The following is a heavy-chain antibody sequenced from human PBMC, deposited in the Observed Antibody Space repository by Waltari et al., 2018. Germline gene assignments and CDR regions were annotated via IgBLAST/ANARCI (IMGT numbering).Heavy chain of an antibody. CDR1: GFTFSSYA. CDR2: ISYDGSNK. D-gene: IGHD4-17*01. V-gene: IGHV3-30-3*01. J-gene: IGHJ4*02. CDR3: ARGNDYGDYGLIHY. Sequence: QVQLVESGGGVVQPGRSLRLSCAASGFTFSSYAMHWVRQAPGKGLEWVAVISYDGSNKYYADSVKGRFTISRDNSKNTLYLQMNSLRAEDTAVYYCARGNDYGDYGLIHYWGQGTLVTVSS.